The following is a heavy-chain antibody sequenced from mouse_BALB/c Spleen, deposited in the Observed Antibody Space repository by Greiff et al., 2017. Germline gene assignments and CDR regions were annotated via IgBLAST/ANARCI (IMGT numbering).Heavy chain of an antibody. J-gene: IGHJ4*01. D-gene: IGHD2-14*01. CDR2: ISTYYGDA. CDR1: GYTFTDYA. CDR3: AREEVRRGGDYYAMDY. Sequence: VQLVESGAELVRPGVSVKISCKGSGYTFTDYAMHWVKQSHAKSLEWIGVISTYYGDASYNQKFKGKATMTVDKSSSTAYMELARLTSEDSAVYYCAREEVRRGGDYYAMDYWGQGTSVTVSS. V-gene: IGHV1S137*01.